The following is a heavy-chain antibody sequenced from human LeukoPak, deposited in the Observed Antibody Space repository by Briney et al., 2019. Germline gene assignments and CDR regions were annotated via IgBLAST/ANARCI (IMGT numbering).Heavy chain of an antibody. D-gene: IGHD3-22*01. J-gene: IGHJ4*02. CDR2: ISGGGGST. CDR3: AKEPDYYDTY. CDR1: GFTFSTCA. V-gene: IGHV3-23*01. Sequence: GGSLRLSCAASGFTFSTCAMSSVRQAPGKGLEWVSVISGGGGSTYYADSVKGRFTISRDNSKNTLYLQMNSLRAEDTAVYYCAKEPDYYDTYWGQGTLVTVSS.